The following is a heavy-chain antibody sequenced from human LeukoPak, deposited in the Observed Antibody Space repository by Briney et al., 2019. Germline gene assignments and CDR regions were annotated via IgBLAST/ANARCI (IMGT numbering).Heavy chain of an antibody. D-gene: IGHD3-22*01. CDR1: GFTFSSYW. CDR3: AKGTYYDSSGLDY. J-gene: IGHJ4*02. CDR2: INNDESST. Sequence: GGSLRLSCAASGFTFSSYWMHWVRQAPGKGLVWVSHINNDESSTSYADSVRGRFTISRDNAKNTLYLQMNSLRAEDTAVYYCAKGTYYDSSGLDYWGQGILVTVSS. V-gene: IGHV3-74*01.